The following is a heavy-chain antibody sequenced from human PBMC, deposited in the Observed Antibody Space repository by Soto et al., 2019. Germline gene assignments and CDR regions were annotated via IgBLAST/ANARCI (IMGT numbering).Heavy chain of an antibody. CDR2: IIPIFGTA. J-gene: IGHJ4*02. V-gene: IGHV1-69*01. D-gene: IGHD3-22*01. CDR3: SAPYDSSGYSYYFDY. CDR1: GGTFSSYA. Sequence: QVQLVQSGAEVKKPGSSVKVSCKASGGTFSSYAISWVRQAPGQGLEWMGGIIPIFGTANYAQKFQGRVTITAAESTSTDYMELSSLRSEDTAVYYCSAPYDSSGYSYYFDYWGQGTLVTVSS.